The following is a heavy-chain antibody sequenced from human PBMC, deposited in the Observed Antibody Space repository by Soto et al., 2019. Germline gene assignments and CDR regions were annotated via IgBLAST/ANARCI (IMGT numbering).Heavy chain of an antibody. CDR2: ISGSGGST. Sequence: PGGSLRLSCAASGFTFSSYAMSWVRQAPGKGLEWVSAISGSGGSTYYADSVKGRFTISRDNSKNTLYLQMNSLRAEDTAVYYCAKDLSQPNYYDSSGYSTTPCGYWGQGTLVTVSS. CDR1: GFTFSSYA. J-gene: IGHJ4*02. CDR3: AKDLSQPNYYDSSGYSTTPCGY. V-gene: IGHV3-23*01. D-gene: IGHD3-22*01.